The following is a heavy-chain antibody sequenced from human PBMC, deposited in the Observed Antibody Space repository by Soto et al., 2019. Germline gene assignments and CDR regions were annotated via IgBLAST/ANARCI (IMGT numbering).Heavy chain of an antibody. CDR1: GFTFSSYA. Sequence: EVQLLESGGGLVQPGGSLRLSCAASGFTFSSYAMSWVRQAPGKGLEWVSAISGSGGSTYYADSVKGRFTISRDNSKNTLYLQMNSLRAEDTAVYYCAKDYPVYSGHGHYGMDVWGQGTTVTFSS. D-gene: IGHD5-12*01. J-gene: IGHJ6*02. CDR2: ISGSGGST. CDR3: AKDYPVYSGHGHYGMDV. V-gene: IGHV3-23*01.